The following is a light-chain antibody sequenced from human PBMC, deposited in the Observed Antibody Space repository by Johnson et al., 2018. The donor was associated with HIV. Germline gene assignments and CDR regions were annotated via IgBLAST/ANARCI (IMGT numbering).Light chain of an antibody. CDR1: SSNIGNNY. V-gene: IGLV1-51*01. CDR2: DNN. CDR3: GTWDSSLSVYV. J-gene: IGLJ1*01. Sequence: QSVLTQPPSVSAAPGQKVTISCSGSSSNIGNNYVSWYQHLPGTAPKLLIYDNNKRPSGIPDRFSGSKSGTSATLGITVLQTVDEADYYCGTWDSSLSVYVFGTGTKVTVV.